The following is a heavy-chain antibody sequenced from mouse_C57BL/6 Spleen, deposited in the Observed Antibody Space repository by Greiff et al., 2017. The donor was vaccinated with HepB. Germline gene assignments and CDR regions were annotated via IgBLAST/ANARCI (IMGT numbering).Heavy chain of an antibody. CDR1: GFTFSSYA. CDR3: AREWYYGSSPRPFDY. V-gene: IGHV5-4*01. J-gene: IGHJ2*01. CDR2: ISDGGSYT. Sequence: EVQGVESGGGLVKPGGSLKLSCAASGFTFSSYAMSWVRQTPEKRLEWVATISDGGSYTYYPDNVKGRFTISRDNAKNNLYLQMSHLKSEDTAMYYCAREWYYGSSPRPFDYWGQGTTLTVSS. D-gene: IGHD1-1*01.